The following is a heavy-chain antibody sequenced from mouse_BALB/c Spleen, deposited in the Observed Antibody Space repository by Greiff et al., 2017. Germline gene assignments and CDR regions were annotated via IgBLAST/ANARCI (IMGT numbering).Heavy chain of an antibody. V-gene: IGHV14-4*02. D-gene: IGHD2-2*01. J-gene: IGHJ4*01. CDR3: KAYGYDGYAMDY. CDR1: GFNIKDYY. CDR2: IDPENGDT. Sequence: VQLQQSGAELVRSGASVKLSCTASGFNIKDYYMHWVKQRPEQGLEWIGWIDPENGDTEYAPKFQGKATMTADTSSNTAYLQLSSLTSEDTAVYYCKAYGYDGYAMDYWGQGTSVTVSS.